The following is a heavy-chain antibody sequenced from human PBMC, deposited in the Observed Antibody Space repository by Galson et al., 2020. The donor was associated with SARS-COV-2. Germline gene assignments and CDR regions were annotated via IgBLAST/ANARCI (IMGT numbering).Heavy chain of an antibody. V-gene: IGHV3-33*01. D-gene: IGHD6-19*01. CDR3: ARDGQSSSGWAFDY. Sequence: GESLKISCAASGFTFSGHAMHWVRQAPGKGLEWVAQIFYDGSDKYYGDAVNGRFTISRDSSKNTVYLQMNNLRADDTAVYYCARDGQSSSGWAFDYWGQGTLVTVSS. CDR2: IFYDGSDK. CDR1: GFTFSGHA. J-gene: IGHJ4*02.